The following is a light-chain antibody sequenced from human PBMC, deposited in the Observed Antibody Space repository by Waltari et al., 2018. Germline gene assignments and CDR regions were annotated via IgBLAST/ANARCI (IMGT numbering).Light chain of an antibody. J-gene: IGLJ2*01. CDR2: SNT. CDR1: NSNIGSNV. V-gene: IGLV1-44*01. CDR3: ATWDDRLTGVV. Sequence: QSALTQPPSASGTPGQTVTIFCSGGNSNIGSNVLNWYQPVPGTAPKLLIYSNTYRPSGVPDRFSGSKSGTSASLAISGLQSDDEGDYYCATWDDRLTGVVFGGGTQVTVL.